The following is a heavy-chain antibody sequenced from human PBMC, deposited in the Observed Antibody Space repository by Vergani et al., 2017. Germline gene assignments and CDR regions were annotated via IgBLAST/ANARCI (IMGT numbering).Heavy chain of an antibody. V-gene: IGHV4-59*01. J-gene: IGHJ3*02. CDR2: IYYSGST. D-gene: IGHD6-13*01. CDR1: GGSISSYY. CDR3: ARESISLIAAAGNDAFDI. Sequence: QVQLQESGPGLVKPSETLSLTCTVSGGSISSYYWSWIRQPQGKGLEWIGYIYYSGSTNYNPSLKSRVTISVDTSKNQFSLKLSSVTAADTAVDYCARESISLIAAAGNDAFDIWGQGTMVTVSS.